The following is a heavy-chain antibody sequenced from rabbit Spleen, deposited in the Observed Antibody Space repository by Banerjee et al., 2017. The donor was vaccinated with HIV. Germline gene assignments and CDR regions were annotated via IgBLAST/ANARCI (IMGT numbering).Heavy chain of an antibody. CDR1: GVSFSGDSY. V-gene: IGHV1S40*01. Sequence: QSLEESGGDLAKPGASLTLTCIASGVSFSGDSYMCWVRQAPGKGLEWVVCIDAGSSGFTYFASWAKGRFTISKTSSTTVTLQMTSLTAADTATYFCARDTASSFSSYGMDLWGQGTLVTVS. CDR3: ARDTASSFSSYGMDL. CDR2: IDAGSSGFT. J-gene: IGHJ3*01. D-gene: IGHD8-1*01.